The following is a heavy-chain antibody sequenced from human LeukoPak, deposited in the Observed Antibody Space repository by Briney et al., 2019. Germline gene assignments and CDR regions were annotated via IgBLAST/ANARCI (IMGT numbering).Heavy chain of an antibody. J-gene: IGHJ3*02. CDR2: ISGDETYT. CDR1: GFTFSSDF. V-gene: IGHV3-74*01. Sequence: PGGSLRLSCVASGFTFSSDFMHWIRQAPGEGLMYVSQISGDETYTNYADSVEGRFTISRDNAKNTLYLQMNSLRAEDTAVYYCVREDNAFNIWGQGTLVTVSS. CDR3: VREDNAFNI.